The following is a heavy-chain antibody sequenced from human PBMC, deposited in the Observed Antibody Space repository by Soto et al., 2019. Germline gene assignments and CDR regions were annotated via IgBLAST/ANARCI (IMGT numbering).Heavy chain of an antibody. D-gene: IGHD2-15*01. CDR1: GGSISSSIYY. CDR3: ARLEVRYCSGGSCSYRFDY. J-gene: IGHJ4*02. V-gene: IGHV4-39*01. CDR2: IYYSGST. Sequence: SISFTVCGGSISSSIYYWALIRQPPGKGLEWIGSIYYSGSTYYNPSLKSRVTISVDTSKNQFSLKLSSVTAADTAVYYCARLEVRYCSGGSCSYRFDYWGQGTLVTVSS.